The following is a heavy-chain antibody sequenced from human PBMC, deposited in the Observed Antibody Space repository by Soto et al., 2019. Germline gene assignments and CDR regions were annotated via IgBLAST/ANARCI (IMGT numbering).Heavy chain of an antibody. V-gene: IGHV3-43*01. D-gene: IGHD3-10*01. CDR3: AKDPRRDYYGSGSGMDV. J-gene: IGHJ6*02. Sequence: GGSLRLSCAASGFTFDDYTMHWVRQAPGKGLEWVSLISWDGGSTYYADSVKGRFTISRDNSKNSLYLQMNSLRTEDTALYYCAKDPRRDYYGSGSGMDVWGQGTTVTVSS. CDR2: ISWDGGST. CDR1: GFTFDDYT.